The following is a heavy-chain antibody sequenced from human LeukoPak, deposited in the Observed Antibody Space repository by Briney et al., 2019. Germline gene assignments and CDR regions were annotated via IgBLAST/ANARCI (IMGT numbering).Heavy chain of an antibody. J-gene: IGHJ4*02. CDR1: GFTFSSYA. V-gene: IGHV3-23*01. Sequence: GGSLRLSCAASGFTFSSYAMSWVRQAPGKWLEWVSAISGSGGSTYYADSAKGRFTISRDNSKNTLYLQMNSLRAEDTAVYYCAKGISFGVVIIPHDYWGQGTLVTVSS. CDR3: AKGISFGVVIIPHDY. CDR2: ISGSGGST. D-gene: IGHD3-3*01.